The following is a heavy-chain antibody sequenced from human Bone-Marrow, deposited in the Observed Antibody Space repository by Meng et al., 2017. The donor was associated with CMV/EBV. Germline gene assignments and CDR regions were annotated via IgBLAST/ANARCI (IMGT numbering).Heavy chain of an antibody. J-gene: IGHJ4*02. CDR3: ARAQNFVAY. CDR2: ISTSGTI. D-gene: IGHD1-7*01. V-gene: IGHV3-11*01. Sequence: LRLSCAASGFTLSDYYMTWIRQAPGKGLEWISYISTSGTIYYADSVKGRFTISRDNAKNSLYLQMNSLRAEDTAVYYCARAQNFVAYWGQGTLVTVSS. CDR1: GFTLSDYY.